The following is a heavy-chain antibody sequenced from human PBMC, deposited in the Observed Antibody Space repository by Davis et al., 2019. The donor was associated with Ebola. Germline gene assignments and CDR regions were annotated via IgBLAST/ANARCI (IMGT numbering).Heavy chain of an antibody. CDR1: GFTFSNYE. CDR3: ARVRGMDV. CDR2: IKPDGTVK. Sequence: GESLKISCAASGFTFSNYEMNWVRQAPGKGLEWVANIKPDGTVKYYVDSVKGRFTISRDNAKNSLNLQMNSLRVEDTAVYYCARVRGMDVWGQGTTVTVSS. V-gene: IGHV3-7*04. J-gene: IGHJ6*02.